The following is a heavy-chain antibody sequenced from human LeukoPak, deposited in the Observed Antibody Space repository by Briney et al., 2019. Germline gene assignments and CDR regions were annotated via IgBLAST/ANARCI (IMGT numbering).Heavy chain of an antibody. CDR3: ARDRRDIVVVVAATDYYYYYMDV. CDR1: GYSISSGYY. V-gene: IGHV4-38-2*02. J-gene: IGHJ6*03. CDR2: FYDSGNT. D-gene: IGHD2-15*01. Sequence: SETLSLTCTVSGYSISSGYYWGWIRQPPGKGLEWIGSFYDSGNTYYNPSLKSRVTISVDTSKNQFSLQLNSVTPEDTAVYYCARDRRDIVVVVAATDYYYYYMDVWGKGTTVTVSS.